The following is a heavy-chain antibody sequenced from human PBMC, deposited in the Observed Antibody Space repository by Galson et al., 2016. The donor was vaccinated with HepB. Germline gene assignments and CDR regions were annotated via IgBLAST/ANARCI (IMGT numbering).Heavy chain of an antibody. Sequence: SLRLSCAASGFTFSSYAMSWVRQAPGKGLEWVSSISGRGDHTYAAASLRRRFAISRDNSKNTLFLQVNSLRAEDTAVYYCARNQPLDWFGELPRRHFDNWGQGSLVTVSS. D-gene: IGHD3-10*01. CDR1: GFTFSSYA. J-gene: IGHJ4*02. V-gene: IGHV3-23*01. CDR2: ISGRGDHT. CDR3: ARNQPLDWFGELPRRHFDN.